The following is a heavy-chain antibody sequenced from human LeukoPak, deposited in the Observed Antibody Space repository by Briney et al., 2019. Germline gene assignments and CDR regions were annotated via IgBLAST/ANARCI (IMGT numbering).Heavy chain of an antibody. V-gene: IGHV1-69*01. CDR3: ASVYYYGSGSYYNSWFDH. Sequence: SVKVSCKASGGTFSSYAISWVRQAPGQGLEWMGGIIPIFGTANYAQKFQGRVTITADESTSTAYMELSSLRSEDTAVYYCASVYYYGSGSYYNSWFDHWGRGTLVTVSS. CDR1: GGTFSSYA. J-gene: IGHJ5*02. D-gene: IGHD3-10*01. CDR2: IIPIFGTA.